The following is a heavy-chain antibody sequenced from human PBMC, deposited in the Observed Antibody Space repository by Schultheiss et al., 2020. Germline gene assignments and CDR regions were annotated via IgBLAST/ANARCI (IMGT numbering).Heavy chain of an antibody. CDR3: AREGKITDDLRGWIDP. CDR1: GFTFSSYS. J-gene: IGHJ5*02. Sequence: GGSLRLSCAASGFTFSSYSMNWVRQAPGKGLEWVSSISSSSSYIYYADSVKGRFTISRDNAKNSLYLQMNSLRAEDTAVYYCAREGKITDDLRGWIDPWGQGTLVTVSS. D-gene: IGHD5-24*01. V-gene: IGHV3-21*01. CDR2: ISSSSSYI.